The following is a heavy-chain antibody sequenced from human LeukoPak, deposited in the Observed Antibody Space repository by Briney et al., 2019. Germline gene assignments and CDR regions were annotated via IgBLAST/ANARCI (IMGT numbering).Heavy chain of an antibody. CDR1: GFTFSSYA. Sequence: GSLRLSCAASGFTFSSYAMSWVRQAPGKGLEWVSAISGSGGSTYYADSVKGRFTISRDNSKNTLYLQMNSLRAEDTAVYYCAKADTAMDHYYYYYGMDIWGQGTTVTVSS. V-gene: IGHV3-23*01. J-gene: IGHJ6*02. CDR3: AKADTAMDHYYYYYGMDI. D-gene: IGHD5-18*01. CDR2: ISGSGGST.